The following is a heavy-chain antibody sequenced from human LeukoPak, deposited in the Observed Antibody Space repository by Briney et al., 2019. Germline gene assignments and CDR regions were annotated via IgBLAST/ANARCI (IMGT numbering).Heavy chain of an antibody. Sequence: ASGFTFXSXXXXXXRXXXXXXXXWVSSISSGSHYIDYADSVRGRFTISRDNAENSLHLHMSSLRAEDTAVYYCATPPLVTWFDPWGQGTLVTVSS. J-gene: IGHJ5*02. CDR3: ATPPLVTWFDP. D-gene: IGHD4-23*01. CDR1: GFTFXSXX. CDR2: ISSGSHYI. V-gene: IGHV3-21*01.